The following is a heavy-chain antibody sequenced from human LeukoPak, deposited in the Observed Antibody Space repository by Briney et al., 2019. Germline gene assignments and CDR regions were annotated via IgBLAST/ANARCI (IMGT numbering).Heavy chain of an antibody. CDR3: ARDKSLDY. J-gene: IGHJ4*02. CDR2: ISYTGNT. CDR1: GGSISSGDYY. Sequence: SQTLSLTCTVSGGSISSGDYYWSWIRQPPGKGLEWIGYISYTGNTHYNPSLKSRVTISVDTSKNQFSLKLSSVTAADTAVYYCARDKSLDYWGQGTLVTVSS. V-gene: IGHV4-30-4*08.